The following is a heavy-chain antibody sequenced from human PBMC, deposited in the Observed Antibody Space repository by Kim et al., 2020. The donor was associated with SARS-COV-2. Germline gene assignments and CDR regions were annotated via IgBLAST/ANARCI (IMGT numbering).Heavy chain of an antibody. D-gene: IGHD1-26*01. V-gene: IGHV3-7*01. CDR3: ARDRIVGAAFDY. Sequence: YEVESVKGRITIARDNAKNSLYLKRNSLRAEDTAVYYCARDRIVGAAFDYWGQGTLVTVSS. J-gene: IGHJ4*02.